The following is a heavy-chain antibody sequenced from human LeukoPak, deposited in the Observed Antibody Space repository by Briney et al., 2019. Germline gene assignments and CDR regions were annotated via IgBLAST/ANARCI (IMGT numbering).Heavy chain of an antibody. V-gene: IGHV4-39*01. J-gene: IGHJ5*02. D-gene: IGHD3-22*01. CDR3: ARIVVPLGWFDP. CDR1: GDSISSYY. CDR2: IYYSGST. Sequence: SETLSLTCTVSGDSISSYYWSWIRQPPGKGLEWIGSIYYSGSTYYNPSLKSRVTISVDTSKNQFSLKLSSVTAADTAVYYCARIVVPLGWFDPWGQGTLVTVSS.